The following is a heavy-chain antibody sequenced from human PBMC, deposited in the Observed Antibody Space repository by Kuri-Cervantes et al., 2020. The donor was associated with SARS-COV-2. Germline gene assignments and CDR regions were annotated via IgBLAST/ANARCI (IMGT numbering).Heavy chain of an antibody. Sequence: GESLKISCAASGFTFSSYAMRWVRQAPGKGLEWVAVISYDGSNKYYADSVKGRFTISRDNSKNTLYLQMNSLRAEDTAVYYCARGDYYDSSGYYLHYFDYWGQGTLVTVSS. V-gene: IGHV3-30-3*01. CDR3: ARGDYYDSSGYYLHYFDY. D-gene: IGHD3-22*01. CDR2: ISYDGSNK. CDR1: GFTFSSYA. J-gene: IGHJ4*02.